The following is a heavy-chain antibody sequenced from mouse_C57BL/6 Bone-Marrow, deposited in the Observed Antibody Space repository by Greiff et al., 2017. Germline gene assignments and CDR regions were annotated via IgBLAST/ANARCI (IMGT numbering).Heavy chain of an antibody. D-gene: IGHD4-1*01. J-gene: IGHJ1*03. CDR3: ASPQTGTWGYFDV. V-gene: IGHV1-52*01. Sequence: QVQLQQPGAELVRPGSSVKLSCKASGYTFTSYWMHWVKQRPIQGLEWIGNIDPSDSETHYNQKFKDKATLTVDKSSSTAYIQLSSLTSEDSAVYYGASPQTGTWGYFDVWGTGTTVTVSS. CDR1: GYTFTSYW. CDR2: IDPSDSET.